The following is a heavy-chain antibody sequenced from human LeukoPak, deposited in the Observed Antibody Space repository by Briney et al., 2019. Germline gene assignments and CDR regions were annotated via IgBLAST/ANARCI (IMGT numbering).Heavy chain of an antibody. CDR2: IYYSGST. Sequence: SETLSLTCTVSGGSISSDDYYWSWIRQPPGKGLEWIGYIYYSGSTYYNPSLKSRVTMSVDTSTNQFSLKLRFVTAADTAVYYCVRDGRRGSDFSGYFDYWGQGTLVTVSS. D-gene: IGHD1-26*01. J-gene: IGHJ4*02. CDR1: GGSISSDDYY. CDR3: VRDGRRGSDFSGYFDY. V-gene: IGHV4-30-4*01.